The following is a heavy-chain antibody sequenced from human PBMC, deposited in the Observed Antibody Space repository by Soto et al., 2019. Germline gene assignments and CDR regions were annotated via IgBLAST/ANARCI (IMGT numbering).Heavy chain of an antibody. V-gene: IGHV6-1*01. Sequence: SQTLSLTCAISGDSVSSNSAAWNWIRQSPSRGLEWLGRTYYRSKWYNDYAVSVKSRITINPDTSKNQFSLQLNSVTPEDTAVYYCARMPPGRYSGYEWSPTFDYWGQGTLVTV. D-gene: IGHD5-12*01. J-gene: IGHJ4*02. CDR2: TYYRSKWYN. CDR1: GDSVSSNSAA. CDR3: ARMPPGRYSGYEWSPTFDY.